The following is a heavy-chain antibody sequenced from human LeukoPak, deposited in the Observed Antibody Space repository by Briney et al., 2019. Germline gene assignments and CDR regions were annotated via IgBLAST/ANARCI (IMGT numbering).Heavy chain of an antibody. CDR1: GFTFSSYT. V-gene: IGHV3-30-3*01. Sequence: GGSLRLSCAASGFTFSSYTMHWVRQAPGKGLEWVAVISYDGSNKYYADSVKGRFTISRDNSKNTLYLQMNSLRAEDTAVYYCARDWQAVAGTGDDAFDIWGQGTMVTVSS. J-gene: IGHJ3*02. D-gene: IGHD6-19*01. CDR3: ARDWQAVAGTGDDAFDI. CDR2: ISYDGSNK.